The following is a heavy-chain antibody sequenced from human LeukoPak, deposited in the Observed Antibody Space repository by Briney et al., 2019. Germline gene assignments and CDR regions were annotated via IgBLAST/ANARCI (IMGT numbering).Heavy chain of an antibody. Sequence: GGSLRLSCAASGFTFSSYGMSWVRQAPGKGLEWVSAISGSGGSTYYADSVKGRFTISRDNSRNTLYLQMNSLRAEDTAAYYCAKSDVDIVATITFYVDYWGQGTLVTVSS. CDR3: AKSDVDIVATITFYVDY. V-gene: IGHV3-23*01. D-gene: IGHD5-12*01. CDR2: ISGSGGST. CDR1: GFTFSSYG. J-gene: IGHJ4*02.